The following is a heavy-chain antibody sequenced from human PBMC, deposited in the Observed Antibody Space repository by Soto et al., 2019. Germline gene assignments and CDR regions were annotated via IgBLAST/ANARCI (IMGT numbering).Heavy chain of an antibody. J-gene: IGHJ4*02. CDR2: ITNTGLTT. V-gene: IGHV3-23*01. CDR1: GFGLSTHA. D-gene: IGHD4-17*01. CDR3: AKGFDYGDTKHIDH. Sequence: WSLRLSCAASGFGLSTHALTWVRQAPGKGLEWLSSITNTGLTTHYADSVKGRFTISREKSRNTLHLQVNNLRVDDTAIYYCAKGFDYGDTKHIDHWRQGTLVTVSS.